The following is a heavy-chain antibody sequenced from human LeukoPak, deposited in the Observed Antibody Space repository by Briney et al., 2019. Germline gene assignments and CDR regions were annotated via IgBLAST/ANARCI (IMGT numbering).Heavy chain of an antibody. CDR3: VRDGFGTGSN. CDR2: IKQDGSEK. Sequence: GGSLRLSCAASGLTFSNYWMDWVRQAPGKGLEWVANIKQDGSEKNYVDSVKGRFIISRDNAKNSLYLQMNTLRADDTAVYYCVRDGFGTGSNWGQGTLVTVSS. D-gene: IGHD3-16*01. J-gene: IGHJ4*02. V-gene: IGHV3-7*03. CDR1: GLTFSNYW.